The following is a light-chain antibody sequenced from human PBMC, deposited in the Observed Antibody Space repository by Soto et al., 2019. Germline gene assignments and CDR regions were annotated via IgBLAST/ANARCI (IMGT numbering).Light chain of an antibody. J-gene: IGLJ1*01. CDR2: DVN. Sequence: QSALTQPPSASGSPGQSVTISCTGTSSDVGGYIFVSWYQQHPGKAPQLMIYDVNKRPSGVPDRFSGSKSDNTASLTVSGLQAEDEADYYCVSYAGGTYGFGTGTKRTVL. CDR1: SSDVGGYIF. V-gene: IGLV2-8*01. CDR3: VSYAGGTYG.